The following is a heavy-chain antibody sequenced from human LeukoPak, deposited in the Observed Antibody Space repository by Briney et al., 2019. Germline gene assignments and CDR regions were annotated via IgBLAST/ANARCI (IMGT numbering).Heavy chain of an antibody. D-gene: IGHD3-10*01. J-gene: IGHJ4*02. CDR2: IYPGDSDT. V-gene: IGHV5-51*01. CDR1: GYSFTSYW. CDR3: ARRPTLYGSGSYYEY. Sequence: GESLKISCKGSGYSFTSYWIGWVRQMPGKGLEWVGIIYPGDSDTRYSPSFQGQVTISADKSIDTAYLQWSSLKASDTAMYYCARRPTLYGSGSYYEYWGQGTLVTVSS.